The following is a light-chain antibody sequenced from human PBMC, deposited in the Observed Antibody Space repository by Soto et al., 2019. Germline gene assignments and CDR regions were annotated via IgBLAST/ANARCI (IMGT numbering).Light chain of an antibody. CDR2: GAS. CDR1: QSVSSN. Sequence: EIVMTQSPATLSVSPGERATLSCRASQSVSSNLAWYQQKPDQAPRLLIYGASTRATGVPARFSGSGSGTEFTLTISSLQSEDFAVYYCHQYNNWPPWTFGQGTKV. J-gene: IGKJ1*01. V-gene: IGKV3-15*01. CDR3: HQYNNWPPWT.